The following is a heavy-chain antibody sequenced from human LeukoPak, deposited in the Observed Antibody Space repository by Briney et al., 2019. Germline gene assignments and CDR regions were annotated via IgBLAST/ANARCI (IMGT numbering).Heavy chain of an antibody. V-gene: IGHV3-48*04. D-gene: IGHD3-3*01. Sequence: GGSLRLSCAASGFTFTNYGVSWVRQAPGKGLEWVSYISSSGSTIYYADSVKGRFTISRDNAKNSLYLQMNSLRAEDTAVYYCARGGLRFRYFDYWGQGTLVTVSS. CDR1: GFTFTNYG. J-gene: IGHJ4*02. CDR2: ISSSGSTI. CDR3: ARGGLRFRYFDY.